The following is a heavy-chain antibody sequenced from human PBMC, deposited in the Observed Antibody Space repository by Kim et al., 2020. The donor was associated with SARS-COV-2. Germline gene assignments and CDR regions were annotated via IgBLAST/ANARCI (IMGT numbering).Heavy chain of an antibody. D-gene: IGHD4-4*01. Sequence: GGSLRLSCAASGFTFNKYAIHWVRQAPGKGLEWLAIISYDGGNEHYGDSVKGRFTSSRDNSMNTLYLQMNILRPEDTAVYYCARGGNSWSSKYYYGMDAWGQGTTVTVSS. CDR2: ISYDGGNE. CDR3: ARGGNSWSSKYYYGMDA. CDR1: GFTFNKYA. J-gene: IGHJ6*02. V-gene: IGHV3-30*04.